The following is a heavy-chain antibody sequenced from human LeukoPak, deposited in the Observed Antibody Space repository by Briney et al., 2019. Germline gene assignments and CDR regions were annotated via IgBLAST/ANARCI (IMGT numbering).Heavy chain of an antibody. CDR3: AKGDTS. V-gene: IGHV3-30*02. J-gene: IGHJ5*02. D-gene: IGHD2-21*02. CDR1: GFNFSRYD. Sequence: GGSLRLSCAASGFNFSRYDMHWVRQAPGKGLEWVAFIRYDGSNKYYADSVRGRFSISRDNFKNTSYLQMNSLRVEDTAVYYCAKGDTSWGQGTLVTVSS. CDR2: IRYDGSNK.